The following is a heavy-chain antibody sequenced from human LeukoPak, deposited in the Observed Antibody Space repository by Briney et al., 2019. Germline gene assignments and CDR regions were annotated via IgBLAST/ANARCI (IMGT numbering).Heavy chain of an antibody. CDR3: ARVLVGATFFDY. Sequence: PGGSLRLSCAASGFTFSSYEMNWVRQAPGKGLEWVSYISSSGSTIYYADSVKGRFTISRDNAKNSLYLQMNSLRAEDTAVYYCARVLVGATFFDYWGQGTLVTVSS. CDR2: ISSSGSTI. CDR1: GFTFSSYE. V-gene: IGHV3-48*03. J-gene: IGHJ4*02. D-gene: IGHD1-26*01.